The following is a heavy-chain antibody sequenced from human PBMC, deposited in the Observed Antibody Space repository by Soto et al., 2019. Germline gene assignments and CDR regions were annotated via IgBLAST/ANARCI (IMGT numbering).Heavy chain of an antibody. CDR2: IIPILGIA. Sequence: SVKVSCKASGGTFSSYAISWVRQAPGQGLEWMGGIIPILGIANYAQKFQGRVTITADKSTSTAYMELSSLRSEDTAVYYCARSPYCGGDCYSDFDYWGQGTLVTVSS. V-gene: IGHV1-69*10. CDR1: GGTFSSYA. CDR3: ARSPYCGGDCYSDFDY. D-gene: IGHD2-21*02. J-gene: IGHJ4*02.